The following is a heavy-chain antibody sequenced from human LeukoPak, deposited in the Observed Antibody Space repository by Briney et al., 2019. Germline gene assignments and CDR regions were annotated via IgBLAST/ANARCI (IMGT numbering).Heavy chain of an antibody. J-gene: IGHJ3*02. Sequence: ASVKVSCKASGGTFSSYAISWVRQATGQGLEWMGWMNPNSGNTGYAQKFQGRVTMTRNTSISTAYMELSSLRSEDTAVYYCARGSGYSYGYAFDIWGQGTMVTVSS. CDR3: ARGSGYSYGYAFDI. CDR2: MNPNSGNT. CDR1: GGTFSSYA. D-gene: IGHD5-18*01. V-gene: IGHV1-8*02.